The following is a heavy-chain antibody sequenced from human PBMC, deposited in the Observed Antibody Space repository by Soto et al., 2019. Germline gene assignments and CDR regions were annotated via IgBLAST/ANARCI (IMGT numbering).Heavy chain of an antibody. CDR2: IYSSGST. Sequence: QLQLQESGPGLVKPSETLSLTCTVSGGSIISSSYYWGWIRQPPGTGLEWIGSIYSSGSTYYNPSQKSRVTIAVDPSKNPFSLKLSSVTAGDTAVYYCARQFPEPSWFDPWGQGTLVTVSS. CDR1: GGSIISSSYY. V-gene: IGHV4-39*01. CDR3: ARQFPEPSWFDP. J-gene: IGHJ5*02.